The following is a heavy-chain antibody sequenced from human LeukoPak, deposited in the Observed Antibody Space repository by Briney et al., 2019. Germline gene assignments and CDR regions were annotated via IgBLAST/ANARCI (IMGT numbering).Heavy chain of an antibody. CDR3: AKDQSYCSGGSCYPNHPYYFDY. Sequence: GGSLRLSCAASGFTFSSYAMSWVRQAPGKGLEWVSAISGSGGSTYCADSVKGRFTISRDNSKNTLYLQMNSLRAEDTAVYYCAKDQSYCSGGSCYPNHPYYFDYWGQGTLVTVSS. CDR2: ISGSGGST. V-gene: IGHV3-23*01. J-gene: IGHJ4*02. CDR1: GFTFSSYA. D-gene: IGHD2-15*01.